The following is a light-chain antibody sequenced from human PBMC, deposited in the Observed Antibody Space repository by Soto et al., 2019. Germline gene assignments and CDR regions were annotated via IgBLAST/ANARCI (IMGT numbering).Light chain of an antibody. CDR3: QQLNSYPLT. CDR2: AAS. J-gene: IGKJ5*01. V-gene: IGKV1-9*01. Sequence: DIQLTQSPSFLSASVGDRVTITCRASQGISSYLAWYQQKPGKAPKLRIYAASTLQSGVPSRFSGSGSGTEFTLTISSLQPEDFATYYCQQLNSYPLTFGQGTRLEIK. CDR1: QGISSY.